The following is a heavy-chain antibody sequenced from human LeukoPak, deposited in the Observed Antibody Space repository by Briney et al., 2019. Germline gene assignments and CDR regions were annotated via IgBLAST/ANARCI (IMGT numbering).Heavy chain of an antibody. CDR2: ISSSSSYI. V-gene: IGHV3-21*01. D-gene: IGHD7-27*01. Sequence: GGSLRLSCAASGFTFSSYSMNWVRQAPGKGLEWVSSISSSSSYIHYADSVKGRFTISRDNAKSSLYLQMNSLRAEDTAVYYCARDWAYYYYGMDVWGQGTTVTVSS. J-gene: IGHJ6*02. CDR1: GFTFSSYS. CDR3: ARDWAYYYYGMDV.